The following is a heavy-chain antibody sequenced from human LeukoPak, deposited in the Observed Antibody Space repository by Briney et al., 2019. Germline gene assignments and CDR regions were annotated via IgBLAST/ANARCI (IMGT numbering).Heavy chain of an antibody. CDR1: GYTFTGYY. J-gene: IGHJ4*02. CDR3: ARDGAGIQLWDQIDY. D-gene: IGHD5-18*01. CDR2: INPNSGGT. Sequence: ASVKVSCKASGYTFTGYYMHWVRQAPGQGLEWMGWINPNSGGTNYAQKFQGRVTMTRDTSISTAYMELSRLRSDDTAVYYCARDGAGIQLWDQIDYWGQGTLVTVSS. V-gene: IGHV1-2*02.